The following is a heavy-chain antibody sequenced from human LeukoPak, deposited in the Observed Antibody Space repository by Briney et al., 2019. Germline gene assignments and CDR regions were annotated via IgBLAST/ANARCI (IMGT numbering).Heavy chain of an antibody. CDR1: GFTFSSYG. CDR3: AAGTAFDH. D-gene: IGHD6-13*01. V-gene: IGHV3-30*03. J-gene: IGHJ4*02. CDR2: ISYDGSNK. Sequence: GRSLRLSCAASGFTFSSYGMHWVRQAPGKGLEWVAVISYDGSNKYYADSVKGRFTISRDNSKNTLYLQMNSLRAEDTGVYIAAAGTAFDHWGQGTLVTVSS.